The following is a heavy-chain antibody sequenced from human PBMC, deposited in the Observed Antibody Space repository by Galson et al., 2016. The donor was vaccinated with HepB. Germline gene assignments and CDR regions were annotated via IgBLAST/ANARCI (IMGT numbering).Heavy chain of an antibody. J-gene: IGHJ2*01. CDR2: TKEDGSEK. CDR1: GFTFSRFW. V-gene: IGHV3-7*01. D-gene: IGHD3-10*01. Sequence: SLRLSCAASGFTFSRFWMSWVRQAPGKGPEWVANTKEDGSEKYYVDSVKGRFTISRDNAKNSLYLQMKSLGAEDTAVYYCARHMVRGVYGHWYFDLWGRGTLVTVPS. CDR3: ARHMVRGVYGHWYFDL.